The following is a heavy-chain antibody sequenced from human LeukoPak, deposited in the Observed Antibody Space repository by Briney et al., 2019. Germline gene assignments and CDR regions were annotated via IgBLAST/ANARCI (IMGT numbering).Heavy chain of an antibody. CDR1: GFTFSSYG. D-gene: IGHD3-10*01. CDR2: IWYDGSNK. V-gene: IGHV3-33*01. J-gene: IGHJ3*02. CDR3: ARVDWEGSGSFSHPDAFDI. Sequence: PGGSLRLSCAASGFTFSSYGMHWVRQAPGKGLGWVAVIWYDGSNKYYADSVKGRFTISRDNSKNTLYLQMNSLRAEDTAVYYCARVDWEGSGSFSHPDAFDIWGQGTMVTVSS.